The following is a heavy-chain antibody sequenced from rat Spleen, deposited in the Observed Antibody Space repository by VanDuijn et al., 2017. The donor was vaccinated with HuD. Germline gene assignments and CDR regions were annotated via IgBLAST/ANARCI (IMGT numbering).Heavy chain of an antibody. CDR3: VRQGYLRDWYFDF. Sequence: EVQLVETGGGLVQPGRSLKLSCVVSGFTFSSYWMYWIRQAPGKGLEWVSSITNASGRTYYPDSVKGRFTISRDNGKTTLYLEMDSLRSEDMATYYCVRQGYLRDWYFDFWGPGTMVTVSS. V-gene: IGHV5-58*01. CDR2: ITNASGRT. D-gene: IGHD2-5*01. J-gene: IGHJ1*01. CDR1: GFTFSSYW.